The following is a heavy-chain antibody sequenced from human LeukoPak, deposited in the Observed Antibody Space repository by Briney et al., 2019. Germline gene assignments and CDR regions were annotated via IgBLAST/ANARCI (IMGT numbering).Heavy chain of an antibody. CDR3: AKDLWEPRPYDAFDI. CDR1: GFTVSSNY. J-gene: IGHJ3*02. V-gene: IGHV3-53*01. D-gene: IGHD1-26*01. CDR2: IYSGGST. Sequence: GGSLRLSCAASGFTVSSNYMSWVRQAPGKGLEWVSVIYSGGSTYYADSVKGRFTISRDNSKNTLYLQMNSLRAEDTAVYYCAKDLWEPRPYDAFDIWGQGTMVTVSS.